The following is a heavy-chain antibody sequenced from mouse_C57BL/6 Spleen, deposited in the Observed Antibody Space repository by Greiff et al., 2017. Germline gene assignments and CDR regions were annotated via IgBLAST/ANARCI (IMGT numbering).Heavy chain of an antibody. CDR1: GYTFTEYT. CDR2: FYPGSGSI. V-gene: IGHV1-62-2*01. Sequence: QVQLQQSGAELVKPGASVKLSCKASGYTFTEYTIHWVKQRSGQGLEWIGWFYPGSGSIKYNEKFKDKATLTADKSSSTVYMELSRLTSEDSAVYFCARHEEPDYDVGDYYAMYYWGQGTSVTVSS. D-gene: IGHD2-4*01. J-gene: IGHJ4*01. CDR3: ARHEEPDYDVGDYYAMYY.